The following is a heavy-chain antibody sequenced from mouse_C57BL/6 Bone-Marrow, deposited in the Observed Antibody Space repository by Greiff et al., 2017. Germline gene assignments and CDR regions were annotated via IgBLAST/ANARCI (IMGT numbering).Heavy chain of an antibody. J-gene: IGHJ4*01. V-gene: IGHV5-4*01. Sequence: EVKLVESGGGLVKPGGSLKLSCAASGFTFSSYAMSWVRPTPEKRLEWVATISDGGSYTYYPDNVKGRFTISRDNSKNNLYLQMSHLKSEDTAMYYCARDLLKGYAMDYWGQGTSVTVSS. D-gene: IGHD2-14*01. CDR3: ARDLLKGYAMDY. CDR1: GFTFSSYA. CDR2: ISDGGSYT.